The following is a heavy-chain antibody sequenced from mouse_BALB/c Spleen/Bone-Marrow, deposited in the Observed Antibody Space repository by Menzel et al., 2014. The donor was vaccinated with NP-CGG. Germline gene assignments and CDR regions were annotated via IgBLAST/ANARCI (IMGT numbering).Heavy chain of an antibody. D-gene: IGHD2-1*01. J-gene: IGHJ3*01. CDR1: GFTFSSFG. CDR3: ARGGNYAWFAY. Sequence: EVQLVESGGGLVQPGGSRKLSCAASGFTFSSFGMHWVRQAPEKGLEWVAYISSGSSTIYYADTVKGRFTISRDNPKNTLFLQMTSLRSGDTAMYYCARGGNYAWFAYWGQGTLVTVSA. CDR2: ISSGSSTI. V-gene: IGHV5-17*02.